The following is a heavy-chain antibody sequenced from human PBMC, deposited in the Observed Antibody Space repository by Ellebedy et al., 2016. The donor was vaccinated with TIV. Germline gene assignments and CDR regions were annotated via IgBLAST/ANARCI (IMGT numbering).Heavy chain of an antibody. CDR3: SRGWSTPDS. D-gene: IGHD2-15*01. CDR1: GFSFSNYA. Sequence: PGGSLRLSCEASGFSFSNYAMHWVRQAPGKGLEWVAIISHDETVEHYADSVKGRFTISRDNPKNTLSLQMNSLRAEDTAVYFCSRGWSTPDSWGQGTLVIVSS. J-gene: IGHJ4*02. CDR2: ISHDETVE. V-gene: IGHV3-33*08.